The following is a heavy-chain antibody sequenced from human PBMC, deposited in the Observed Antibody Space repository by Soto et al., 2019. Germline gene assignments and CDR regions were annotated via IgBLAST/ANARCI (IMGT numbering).Heavy chain of an antibody. V-gene: IGHV1-46*01. CDR2: INPSGGST. J-gene: IGHJ6*02. CDR1: GYTFTSYY. D-gene: IGHD6-19*01. CDR3: ARDRVAGRYYYGMDV. Sequence: GASVKVSCKASGYTFTSYYMHWVRQAPGQGLEWMGIINPSGGSTSYAQKFQGRVTMTRDTSTSTVYMELSSLRSEDTAVYYCARDRVAGRYYYGMDVWGQGTTVTVSS.